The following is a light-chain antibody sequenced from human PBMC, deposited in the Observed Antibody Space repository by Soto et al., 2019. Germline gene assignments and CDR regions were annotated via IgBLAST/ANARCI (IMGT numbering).Light chain of an antibody. Sequence: EIVLTQSPATLSLSPGERATLSCRASQSVSTSLAWYQQKPGQAPRLLVSDASNRATGIPARFSGGGSGTDFNITISSPEPEDSAVYYCQRRTTWPLGTFGQGTKVEIK. J-gene: IGKJ1*01. CDR1: QSVSTS. CDR2: DAS. V-gene: IGKV3-11*01. CDR3: QRRTTWPLGT.